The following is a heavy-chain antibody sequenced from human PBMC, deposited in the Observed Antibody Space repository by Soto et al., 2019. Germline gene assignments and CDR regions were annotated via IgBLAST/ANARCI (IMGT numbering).Heavy chain of an antibody. Sequence: QVQLVQSGAEVKKPGASVKVSCKASGYTFTSYGISCLRQAPGQGLEWRGWISAYNGNTNYAQKLQGRVTMTTDTSKRTAYMELRSLRSDDTAVYYCAREGDYRLTLDPLNYYGMDVWGQGTTVTV. CDR1: GYTFTSYG. V-gene: IGHV1-18*01. CDR3: AREGDYRLTLDPLNYYGMDV. CDR2: ISAYNGNT. D-gene: IGHD4-17*01. J-gene: IGHJ6*02.